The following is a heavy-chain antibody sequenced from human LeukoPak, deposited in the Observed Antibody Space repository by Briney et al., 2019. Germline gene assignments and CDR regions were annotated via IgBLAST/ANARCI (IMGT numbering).Heavy chain of an antibody. Sequence: SETLSLTCTVSGGSISSYYWSWIRQPPGKGLGWIGYIYPSGSTNYNPSLKRRVTISVDTSKNQFSLKLSSVTAADTAVYYCARQRGPLPQRYYFDYWGQGTLVTVSS. J-gene: IGHJ4*02. CDR2: IYPSGST. V-gene: IGHV4-4*09. CDR3: ARQRGPLPQRYYFDY. CDR1: GGSISSYY. D-gene: IGHD2-15*01.